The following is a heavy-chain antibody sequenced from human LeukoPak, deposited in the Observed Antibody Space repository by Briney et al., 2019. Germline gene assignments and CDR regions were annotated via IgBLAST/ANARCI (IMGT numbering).Heavy chain of an antibody. CDR1: GFTFSDPY. Sequence: ARGSLRLSCAPSGFTFSDPYMDWVRQAPGKGLEWVGRTRNKANSYTTEYAASVKGRFTISRDDSRNSLYLQMNSLKTEDTAVYYCARGANSDWSIGPFDYWGQGTLVTVSS. CDR2: TRNKANSYTT. V-gene: IGHV3-72*01. CDR3: ARGANSDWSIGPFDY. D-gene: IGHD6-19*01. J-gene: IGHJ4*02.